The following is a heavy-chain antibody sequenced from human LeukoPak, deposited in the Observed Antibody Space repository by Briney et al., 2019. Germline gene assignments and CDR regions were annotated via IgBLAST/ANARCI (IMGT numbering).Heavy chain of an antibody. D-gene: IGHD1-26*01. CDR2: IYYSGST. CDR3: ASRLYIGSYVEDY. J-gene: IGHJ4*02. Sequence: PSETLSLTCTVSGGSISSGGYYWSWIRQHPGKGLEWIGYIYYSGSTYYNPSLKSRVTISVDTSKNQFSLKLSSVTAADTAVYYCASRLYIGSYVEDYWGQGTLVTVSS. V-gene: IGHV4-31*03. CDR1: GGSISSGGYY.